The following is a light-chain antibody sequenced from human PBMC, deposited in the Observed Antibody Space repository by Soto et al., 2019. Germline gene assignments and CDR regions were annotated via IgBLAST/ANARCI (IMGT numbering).Light chain of an antibody. V-gene: IGKV1-9*01. CDR2: AAS. CDR1: QGISSY. CDR3: QQINSYPRT. Sequence: IPLTQSPSSLSASVGDRVTITCRASQGISSYLAWFQQKPGKTPKLLIYAASTLQSGVPSRFSGSGSGTDFTLTISSLQPEDFATYYCQQINSYPRTFGQGTKLEIK. J-gene: IGKJ2*01.